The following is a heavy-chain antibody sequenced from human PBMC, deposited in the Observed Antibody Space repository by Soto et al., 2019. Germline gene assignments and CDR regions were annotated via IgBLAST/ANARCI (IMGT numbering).Heavy chain of an antibody. V-gene: IGHV3-23*01. CDR2: ISGSGGST. J-gene: IGHJ6*02. Sequence: GGSLRLSCAASGFTFSSYAMSWVRQAPGKGLEWVSAISGSGGSTYYADSVEGRFTISRDNSKNTLYLQMNSLRAEDTAVYYCAKDLRSDGEYVYYYCGMDVWGQGTTVTVSS. D-gene: IGHD4-17*01. CDR1: GFTFSSYA. CDR3: AKDLRSDGEYVYYYCGMDV.